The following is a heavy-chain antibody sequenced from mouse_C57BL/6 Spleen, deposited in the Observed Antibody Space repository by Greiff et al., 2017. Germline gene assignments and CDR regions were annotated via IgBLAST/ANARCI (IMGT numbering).Heavy chain of an antibody. J-gene: IGHJ3*01. D-gene: IGHD1-1*01. CDR2: IWTGGGT. Sequence: EKLMESGPGLVAPSQSLSITCTVSGFSLTSYAISWVRQPPGKGLEWLGVIWTGGGTNYNSALKSRLSISKDNSKSQVFLKMNSLQTDDTARYYCASYYYGSSPWFAYWGQGTLVTVSA. CDR3: ASYYYGSSPWFAY. V-gene: IGHV2-9-1*01. CDR1: GFSLTSYA.